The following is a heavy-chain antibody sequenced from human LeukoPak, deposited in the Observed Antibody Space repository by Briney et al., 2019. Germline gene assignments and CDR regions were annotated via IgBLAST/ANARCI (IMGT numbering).Heavy chain of an antibody. Sequence: ASVKVSCKASGYTFTGYYMHWVRQAPGQGLEWMGWINPNSGGTNYAPKFQGRVTMTRDTSISTAYMELSRLRSDDTAVYYCAIEVVVIATDAFDIWGQGTMVTVSS. CDR2: INPNSGGT. V-gene: IGHV1-2*02. J-gene: IGHJ3*02. D-gene: IGHD2-21*01. CDR1: GYTFTGYY. CDR3: AIEVVVIATDAFDI.